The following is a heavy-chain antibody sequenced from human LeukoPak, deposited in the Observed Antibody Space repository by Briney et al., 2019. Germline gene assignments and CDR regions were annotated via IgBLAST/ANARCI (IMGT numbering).Heavy chain of an antibody. V-gene: IGHV3-30*04. Sequence: GGSLRLSCAASGFTFSSYPMHWVRQAPGKGLEWVAVISFDGSNTYYADSVKGRFTISRDNAKNTLYLQMNSLRAEDTAVYYCARVRWGGLYYFDYWGQGTLVTVSS. J-gene: IGHJ4*02. CDR3: ARVRWGGLYYFDY. CDR2: ISFDGSNT. CDR1: GFTFSSYP. D-gene: IGHD3-16*01.